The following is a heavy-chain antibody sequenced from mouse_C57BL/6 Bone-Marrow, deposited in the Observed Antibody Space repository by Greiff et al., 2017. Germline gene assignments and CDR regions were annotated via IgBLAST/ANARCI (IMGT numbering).Heavy chain of an antibody. J-gene: IGHJ4*01. Sequence: EVQRVESGGGLVKPGGSLKLSCAASGFTFSSHAMSWVRQTPEKRLEWVATISDGGSYTYYPDNVKGRFTISRDNAKNNLYLQMSHLKSEDTAMYYCAREGNYDYYAMDYWGQGTSVTVSS. CDR2: ISDGGSYT. D-gene: IGHD2-1*01. V-gene: IGHV5-4*01. CDR3: AREGNYDYYAMDY. CDR1: GFTFSSHA.